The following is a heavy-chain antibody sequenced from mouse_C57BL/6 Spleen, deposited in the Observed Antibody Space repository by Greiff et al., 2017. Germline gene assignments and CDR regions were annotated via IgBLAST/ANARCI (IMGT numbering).Heavy chain of an antibody. CDR2: ISYDGSN. CDR3: ARDGGSAWFAY. Sequence: VQLQQSGPGLVKPSQSLSLTCSVTGYSITSGYYWNWIRQFPGNKLEWMGYISYDGSNNYNPSLKNRISITRDTSKNQFFLKLNSVTTEDTATYYCARDGGSAWFAYWGQGTLVTVSA. V-gene: IGHV3-6*01. D-gene: IGHD1-1*02. CDR1: GYSITSGYY. J-gene: IGHJ3*01.